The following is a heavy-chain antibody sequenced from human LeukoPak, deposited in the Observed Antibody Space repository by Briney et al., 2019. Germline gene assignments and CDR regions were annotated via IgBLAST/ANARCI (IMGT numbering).Heavy chain of an antibody. CDR1: GFTFSSYW. J-gene: IGHJ4*02. V-gene: IGHV3-7*01. CDR3: ARERDSSAGYFDY. Sequence: GGSLRLSCAASGFTFSSYWMSWVRQAPGKGLEWVANIKQDGSENYYVDSVKGRFTISRDNAKNSLYLQMNSLRAEDTAVYYCARERDSSAGYFDYWGQGTLVTVSS. D-gene: IGHD6-19*01. CDR2: IKQDGSEN.